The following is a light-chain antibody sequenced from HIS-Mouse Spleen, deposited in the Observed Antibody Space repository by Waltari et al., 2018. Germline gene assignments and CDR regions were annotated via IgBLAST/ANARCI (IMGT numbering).Light chain of an antibody. CDR3: CSYAGSSTWV. CDR2: EGS. Sequence: QSALTQPASVSGSPGQSITISCTGTSSDVGRYNLVSWYQQHPGKAPKLMIYEGSKRSSGVSNRVSGSKSGNTASLTISGLQAEDEADYYCCSYAGSSTWVFGGGTKLTVL. V-gene: IGLV2-23*01. CDR1: SSDVGRYNL. J-gene: IGLJ3*02.